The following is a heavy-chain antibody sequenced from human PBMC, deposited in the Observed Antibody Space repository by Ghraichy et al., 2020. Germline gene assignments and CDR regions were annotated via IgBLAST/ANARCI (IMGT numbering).Heavy chain of an antibody. CDR3: ARAKYCSSTSCYKAFDY. CDR1: GFTFSSYA. J-gene: IGHJ4*02. V-gene: IGHV3-30*04. D-gene: IGHD2-2*02. Sequence: GGSLRLSCAASGFTFSSYAMHWVRQAPGKGLEWVAVISYDGSNKYYADSVKGRFTISRDNSKNTLYLQMNSLRAEDTAVYYCARAKYCSSTSCYKAFDYWGQETLVTVSS. CDR2: ISYDGSNK.